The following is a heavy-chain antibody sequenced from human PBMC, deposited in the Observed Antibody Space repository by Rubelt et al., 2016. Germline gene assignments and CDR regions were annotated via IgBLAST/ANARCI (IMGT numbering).Heavy chain of an antibody. J-gene: IGHJ6*02. CDR2: ISPTSGMI. Sequence: EVQLVESGGGLVQPGGSLRLSCAASGFTFSTYSMNWVRQAPGRGLEWVSYISPTSGMIYYADSVRGRFTISRDNAKNSLYLQMNSLRAEDTAVYDCARVAAARPHYRGYGMDVWGQGTTVTVSS. D-gene: IGHD6-6*01. CDR1: GFTFSTYS. CDR3: ARVAAARPHYRGYGMDV. V-gene: IGHV3-48*04.